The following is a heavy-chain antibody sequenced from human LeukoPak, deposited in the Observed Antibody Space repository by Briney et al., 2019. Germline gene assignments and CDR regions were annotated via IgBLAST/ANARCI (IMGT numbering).Heavy chain of an antibody. D-gene: IGHD5-18*01. J-gene: IGHJ4*02. CDR1: GFTFSRYW. V-gene: IGHV3-7*02. CDR3: ARAPGGYSYGTPNFDY. Sequence: GGSLRLSCEASGFTFSRYWMSWVRQAPGKGLEWVANIKQDGGETYYVDSVKGRFTISRDNAKNSLYLQMNSLRAEDTAVYYCARAPGGYSYGTPNFDYWGQGTLVTVSS. CDR2: IKQDGGET.